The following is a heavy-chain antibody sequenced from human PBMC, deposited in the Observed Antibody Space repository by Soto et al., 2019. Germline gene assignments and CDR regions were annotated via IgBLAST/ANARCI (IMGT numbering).Heavy chain of an antibody. CDR3: AKDRWDTTMTYYFDY. CDR2: ISGSGGST. D-gene: IGHD5-18*01. J-gene: IGHJ4*02. CDR1: GFTFGRFG. V-gene: IGHV3-23*01. Sequence: EVQLLESGGGLVQPGGSLRLSCAASGFTFGRFGMTWVRQAPRKGLEWVSTISGSGGSTYYGDSVKGRFTISRDNSKNAVYLQMNSLRAEDTAVYYCAKDRWDTTMTYYFDYWGQGALVTVSS.